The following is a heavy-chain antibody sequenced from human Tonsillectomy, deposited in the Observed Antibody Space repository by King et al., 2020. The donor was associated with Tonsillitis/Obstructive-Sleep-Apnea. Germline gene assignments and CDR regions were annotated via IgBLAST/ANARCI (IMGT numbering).Heavy chain of an antibody. V-gene: IGHV4-59*01. D-gene: IGHD3-3*01. Sequence: QLQESGPGLVKPSETLSLTCTVSGGSISSYYWSWIRQPPGKGLEWIVYIYYSGSTNYNPSLKSRVTISVDTSKNQFSLKLCSVTAADTAVYYCARGGYYNFWSGSYYFDYWGQGTLVTVSS. J-gene: IGHJ4*02. CDR2: IYYSGST. CDR1: GGSISSYY. CDR3: ARGGYYNFWSGSYYFDY.